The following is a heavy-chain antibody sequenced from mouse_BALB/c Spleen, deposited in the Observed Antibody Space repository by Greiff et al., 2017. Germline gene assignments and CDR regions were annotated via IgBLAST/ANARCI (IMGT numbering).Heavy chain of an antibody. V-gene: IGHV14-4*02. CDR3: NREGITTATYAMDY. CDR2: IDPENGDT. CDR1: GFNIKDYY. D-gene: IGHD1-2*01. Sequence: EVQLKESGAELVRSGASVKLSCTASGFNIKDYYMHWVKQRPEQGLEWIGWIDPENGDTEYAPKFQGKATMTADTSSNTAYLQLSSLTSEDTAVYYCNREGITTATYAMDYWGQGTSVTVSS. J-gene: IGHJ4*01.